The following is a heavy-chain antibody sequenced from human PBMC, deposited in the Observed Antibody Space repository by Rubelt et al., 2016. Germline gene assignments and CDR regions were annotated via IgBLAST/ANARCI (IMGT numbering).Heavy chain of an antibody. J-gene: IGHJ5*02. CDR3: ATDIRRYSFDWFDP. V-gene: IGHV1-3*01. CDR1: GYTFTSYA. Sequence: QVQLVQSGAEVKKPGASVKVSCKASGYTFTSYAMHWVRQAPGQRLEWMGWLNAGNGNTKYSQKFQGRVTITRDTSASTAYMELSSLRSEDTAVYYCATDIRRYSFDWFDPWGQGTLVTVSS. CDR2: LNAGNGNT. D-gene: IGHD5-18*01.